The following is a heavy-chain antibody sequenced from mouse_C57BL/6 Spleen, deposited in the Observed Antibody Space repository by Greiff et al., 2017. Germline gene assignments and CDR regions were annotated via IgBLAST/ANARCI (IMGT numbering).Heavy chain of an antibody. CDR2: IWGDGST. CDR3: AKPGWDYAMDY. V-gene: IGHV2-3*01. J-gene: IGHJ4*01. CDR1: GFSLTSYG. Sequence: LQLMESGPGLVAPSQSLSIPCTVSGFSLTSYGVSWVRQPPGQGLEWLGVIWGDGSTNYHSAPISRLSISTDNSKSQVFLKLNSLQTDDTATYYCAKPGWDYAMDYWGQGTSVTVSS. D-gene: IGHD3-3*01.